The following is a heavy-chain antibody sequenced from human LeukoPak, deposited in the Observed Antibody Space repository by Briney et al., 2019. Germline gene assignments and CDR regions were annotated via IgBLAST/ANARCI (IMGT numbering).Heavy chain of an antibody. Sequence: SETLSLTCTVSGGSVSKNTYHWDWVRQPPGRGLEWIAYIYYIGNTNYNPSLKSRATISIDTSKNQFSLTLSSVTAADTAVYYCARFRSSGWYYFDSWGQGMPVSVSS. J-gene: IGHJ4*02. CDR1: GGSVSKNTYH. D-gene: IGHD6-19*01. CDR3: ARFRSSGWYYFDS. CDR2: IYYIGNT. V-gene: IGHV4-61*05.